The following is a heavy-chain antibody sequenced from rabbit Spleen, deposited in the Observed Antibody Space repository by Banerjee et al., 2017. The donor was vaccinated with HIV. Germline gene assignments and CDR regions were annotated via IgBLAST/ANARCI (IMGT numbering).Heavy chain of an antibody. V-gene: IGHV1S45*01. CDR1: GIDFSSYYY. J-gene: IGHJ4*01. CDR3: ARDLTDVIGWNFGW. D-gene: IGHD1-1*01. CDR2: IYDGDGST. Sequence: QQQLEESGGGLVKPGGTLTLTCKASGIDFSSYYYMCWVRQAPGKGPEWIACIYDGDGSTYYASWAKGRFTISKTSSTTVTLQMSSLTAADTATYFCARDLTDVIGWNFGWWGPGTLVTVS.